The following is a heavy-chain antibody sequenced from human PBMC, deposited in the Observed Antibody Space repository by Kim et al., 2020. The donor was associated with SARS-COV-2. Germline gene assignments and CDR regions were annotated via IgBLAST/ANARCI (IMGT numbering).Heavy chain of an antibody. V-gene: IGHV4-39*01. CDR1: GGSISTTDFY. J-gene: IGHJ4*02. CDR3: GRLRRGVVAAPDY. CDR2: IYYAGTA. Sequence: SETLSLTCTVSGGSISTTDFYWGWIRQPPGKGLEWIASIYYAGTAYYNPSLKSRVTISVDTSKNQFSLNVTSMTAADRAVYYCGRLRRGVVAAPDYWGQGALVSVSS. D-gene: IGHD2-15*01.